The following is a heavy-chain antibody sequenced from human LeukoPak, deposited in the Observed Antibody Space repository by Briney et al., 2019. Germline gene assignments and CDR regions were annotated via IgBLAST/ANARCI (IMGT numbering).Heavy chain of an antibody. Sequence: SGPTLVNPTQTLTLTCTCSGFSLSSPGVGVGWIRQPPGKALEWLALVYWNDAKRYSPSLRSRLTITKDSTQKQVVLTMTKMDPVDTATYYCAQKDPDTTMVPHYWGQGILVTVSS. CDR2: VYWNDAK. CDR3: AQKDPDTTMVPHY. V-gene: IGHV2-5*01. CDR1: GFSLSSPGVG. J-gene: IGHJ4*02. D-gene: IGHD5-18*01.